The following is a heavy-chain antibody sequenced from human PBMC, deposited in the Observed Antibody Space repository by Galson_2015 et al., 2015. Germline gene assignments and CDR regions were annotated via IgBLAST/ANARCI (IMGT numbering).Heavy chain of an antibody. CDR3: AKDAHHDYDNFDY. CDR1: GFTFSSYA. Sequence: SLRLSCAASGFTFSSYAMSWVRQAPGKGLEWVSAISGSGGSTYHADSVKGRFTISRDNSKNTLYLQMNSLRAEDTAVYYCAKDAHHDYDNFDYWGQGTLVTVSS. CDR2: ISGSGGST. D-gene: IGHD3-22*01. V-gene: IGHV3-23*01. J-gene: IGHJ4*02.